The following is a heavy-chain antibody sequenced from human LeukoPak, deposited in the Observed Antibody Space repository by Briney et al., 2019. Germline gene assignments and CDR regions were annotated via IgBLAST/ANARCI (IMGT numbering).Heavy chain of an antibody. CDR2: ISYDGSNK. CDR3: ARDRWFGDDHSYYYYYGMDV. J-gene: IGHJ6*02. CDR1: GFTFSSYA. D-gene: IGHD3-10*01. V-gene: IGHV3-30-3*01. Sequence: GRSLRLSCAASGFTFSSYAMLWVRQAPGKGLEWVAVISYDGSNKYYADSVKGRFTISRDNSKNTLYLQMNSLRAEDTAVYYCARDRWFGDDHSYYYYYGMDVWGQGTTVTVSS.